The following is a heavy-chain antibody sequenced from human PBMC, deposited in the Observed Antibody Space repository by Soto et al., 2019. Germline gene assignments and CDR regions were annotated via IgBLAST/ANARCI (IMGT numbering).Heavy chain of an antibody. D-gene: IGHD1-26*01. Sequence: GGSLRLSCAASGFAFSRFPMHWVRQAPGKGLVWVSRIDPDGSDTTYADSVKGRFTISRDNAKNIVYLQMSSLRAEDTALYYWATMAGTYPYWGQGTLVTV. V-gene: IGHV3-74*01. CDR2: IDPDGSDT. CDR3: ATMAGTYPY. CDR1: GFAFSRFP. J-gene: IGHJ4*02.